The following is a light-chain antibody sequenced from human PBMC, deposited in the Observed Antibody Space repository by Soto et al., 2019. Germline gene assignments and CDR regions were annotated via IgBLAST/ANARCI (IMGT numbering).Light chain of an antibody. V-gene: IGKV1-9*01. Sequence: DIQLTQSPSFLSASVGDRVTITCRASQGISSYLAWYQQKPGKAPKLLIYAASTLQSGVPSRFSGSGSGTEFTLTISSLQPEDFATYYCQQFNSFPRTFRQGTKLEIK. J-gene: IGKJ2*01. CDR1: QGISSY. CDR3: QQFNSFPRT. CDR2: AAS.